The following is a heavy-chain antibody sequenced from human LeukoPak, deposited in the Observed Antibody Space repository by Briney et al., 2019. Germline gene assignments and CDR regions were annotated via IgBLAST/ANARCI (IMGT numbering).Heavy chain of an antibody. V-gene: IGHV3-9*01. Sequence: PGRSLRLSCAASGFTFDDYAMHWVRQAPGKGQEWVSGISWNSGSIGYADSVKGRFTISRDNAKNSLYLQMNSLRAEDTALYYCAKRGIAAAGRSFDYWGQGTLVTVSS. CDR1: GFTFDDYA. CDR3: AKRGIAAAGRSFDY. J-gene: IGHJ4*02. CDR2: ISWNSGSI. D-gene: IGHD6-13*01.